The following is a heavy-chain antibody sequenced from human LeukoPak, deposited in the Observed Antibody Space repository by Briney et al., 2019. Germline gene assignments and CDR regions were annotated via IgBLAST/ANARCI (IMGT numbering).Heavy chain of an antibody. D-gene: IGHD2-2*01. V-gene: IGHV3-23*01. CDR1: GFTFSNYA. CDR3: AKAIGQEVPAASRWYDP. Sequence: GGSLRLSCAASGFTFSNYAMTWVRQAPGKGLEWVATVSHGGDYTYHADSVKGRSTISRDNFKNTLYLQMNSLRVEDTAVYYCAKAIGQEVPAASRWYDPWGQGTLVTVSS. CDR2: VSHGGDYT. J-gene: IGHJ5*02.